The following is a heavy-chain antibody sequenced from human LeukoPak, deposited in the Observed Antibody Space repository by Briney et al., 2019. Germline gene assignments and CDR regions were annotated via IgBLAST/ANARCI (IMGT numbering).Heavy chain of an antibody. CDR2: ISYNGRNQ. J-gene: IGHJ4*02. CDR1: GFTFSSYA. D-gene: IGHD2/OR15-2a*01. V-gene: IGHV3-30*04. CDR3: AKDGTSYYYIYY. Sequence: GGSLRLSCSASGFTFSSYAMHWVRQAPGKGLEWVAVISYNGRNQNYADSVQGRFTVSGDDSKNTLYLQMNSLRGDDTAVYYCAKDGTSYYYIYYWGQGTLVTVSS.